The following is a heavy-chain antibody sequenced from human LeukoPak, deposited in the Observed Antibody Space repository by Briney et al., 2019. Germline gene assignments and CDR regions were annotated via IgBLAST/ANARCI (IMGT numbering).Heavy chain of an antibody. CDR2: MNPNSGNT. J-gene: IGHJ4*02. Sequence: ASVKVSCKASGYTFTSYDINWVRQATGQGLEWMGWMNPNSGNTGYAQKFQGRVTITRNTSISTAYMELSSLKAEDTAVYYCARVHGSGSYRYSLDYWGQGTLVTVSS. CDR1: GYTFTSYD. D-gene: IGHD3-10*01. V-gene: IGHV1-8*03. CDR3: ARVHGSGSYRYSLDY.